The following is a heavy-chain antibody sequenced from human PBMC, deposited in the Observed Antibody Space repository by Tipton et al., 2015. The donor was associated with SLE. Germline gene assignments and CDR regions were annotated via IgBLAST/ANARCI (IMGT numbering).Heavy chain of an antibody. CDR2: ISSSSSYI. CDR3: ARDRRDCSSTSCYKGSFDY. CDR1: GFTFSSYS. V-gene: IGHV3-21*01. Sequence: SLRLSCAASGFTFSSYSMNWVRQAPGKGLEWVSSISSSSSYIYYADSVKGRFTISRDNVKNSLYLQMNSLRAEDTAVYYCARDRRDCSSTSCYKGSFDYWGQGTLVTVSS. J-gene: IGHJ4*02. D-gene: IGHD2-2*02.